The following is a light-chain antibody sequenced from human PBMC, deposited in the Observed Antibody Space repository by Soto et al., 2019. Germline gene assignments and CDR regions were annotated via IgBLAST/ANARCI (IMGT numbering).Light chain of an antibody. CDR3: GADLGSGTKFA. Sequence: QSVLTQLPSASASLGASVTLTCTLSSGYSNDKVDWYQQRPGKGPRFVMRVGTGGIVGSKGDGVPDRFSVLGSGLTRNLTIKNIQQEDERDYYCGADLGSGTKFAFGGGTKVTVL. CDR2: VGTGGIVG. CDR1: SGYSNDK. V-gene: IGLV9-49*01. J-gene: IGLJ2*01.